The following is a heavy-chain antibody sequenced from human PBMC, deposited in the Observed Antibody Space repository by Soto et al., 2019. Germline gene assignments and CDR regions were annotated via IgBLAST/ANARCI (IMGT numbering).Heavy chain of an antibody. CDR3: ARHSMGDYGDYITSWSVYAFDI. V-gene: IGHV4-39*01. Sequence: QLQLQESGPGLVKPSETLSLTCTVSGGSISSSSYYWGWIRQPPGKGLEWIGSIYYSGSTYYNPSLKSRVTISVDTSKNQFSLKLSSVTAADTAVYYCARHSMGDYGDYITSWSVYAFDIWGQGTMVTVSS. CDR1: GGSISSSSYY. J-gene: IGHJ3*02. D-gene: IGHD4-17*01. CDR2: IYYSGST.